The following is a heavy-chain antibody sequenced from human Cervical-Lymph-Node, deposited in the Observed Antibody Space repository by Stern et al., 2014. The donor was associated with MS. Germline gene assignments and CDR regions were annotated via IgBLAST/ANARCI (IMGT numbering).Heavy chain of an antibody. V-gene: IGHV1-69*01. D-gene: IGHD3-22*01. CDR1: GGTFSSYA. CDR3: AREFDGYSDRYYYYGMDV. J-gene: IGHJ6*02. CDR2: IIPIFGTA. Sequence: QMQLVQSGAEVKKPGSSVKVSCKASGGTFSSYAIRWVRQAPGQGLEWMGGIIPIFGTANYAQKFQGRVTITADESTSTAYMELSSLRSEDTAVYYCAREFDGYSDRYYYYGMDVWGQGTTVTVSS.